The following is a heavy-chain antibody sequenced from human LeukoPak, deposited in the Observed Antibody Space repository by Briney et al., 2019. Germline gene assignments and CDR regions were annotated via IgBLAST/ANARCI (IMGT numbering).Heavy chain of an antibody. Sequence: PGGSLRLSCAASGFTFSSYGMHWVRQAPGKGLEWVAVISYDGSNKYYADSVKGRFTISRDNSKNTLYLQMNSLRAEDTAVYYCAKTVGARLWPSYYFDYWGQGTLVTVSS. V-gene: IGHV3-30*18. J-gene: IGHJ4*02. D-gene: IGHD1-26*01. CDR3: AKTVGARLWPSYYFDY. CDR1: GFTFSSYG. CDR2: ISYDGSNK.